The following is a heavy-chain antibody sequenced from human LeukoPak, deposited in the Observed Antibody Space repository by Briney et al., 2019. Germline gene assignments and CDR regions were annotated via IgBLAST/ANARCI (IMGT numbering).Heavy chain of an antibody. J-gene: IGHJ4*02. D-gene: IGHD2-21*02. CDR2: ISGSGGST. CDR3: AKDSRHIAVVTAIPPYYFDY. V-gene: IGHV3-23*01. CDR1: GFTFSSYA. Sequence: GGSLRLSCAASGFTFSSYAMSWVRQTPGKGLEWVSAISGSGGSTYYADSVKGRFTISRDNSKNTLYLQMNSLRAEDTAVYYCAKDSRHIAVVTAIPPYYFDYWGQGTLVTVSS.